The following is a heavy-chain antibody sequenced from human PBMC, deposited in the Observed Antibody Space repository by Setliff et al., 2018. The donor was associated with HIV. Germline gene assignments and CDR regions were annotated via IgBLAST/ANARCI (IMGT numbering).Heavy chain of an antibody. CDR2: INSGGSNK. J-gene: IGHJ5*02. CDR3: AGVPIPMVTPNWFDT. CDR1: GFTFSDYY. D-gene: IGHD3-10*01. Sequence: GGSLRLSCAASGFTFSDYYMSWIRQAPGKGLEWVSYINSGGSNKYYADSVKGRFTISRDNAKNSLDLQMNSLRAEETAVFYCAGVPIPMVTPNWFDTWGQGTLVTVSS. V-gene: IGHV3-11*04.